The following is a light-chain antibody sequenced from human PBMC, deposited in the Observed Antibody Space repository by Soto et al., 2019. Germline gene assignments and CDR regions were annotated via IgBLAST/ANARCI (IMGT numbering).Light chain of an antibody. CDR3: QQYNNWPLYT. CDR1: QRISSN. J-gene: IGKJ2*01. Sequence: EIVMTQSPATLSVSPGERATLSCRASQRISSNLAWYQQKPGQAPRLLIYGASTRATGIPARFSGSGSGTEFTLTISSLQSEDFAVYYCQQYNNWPLYTFGQGNKLEIK. CDR2: GAS. V-gene: IGKV3-15*01.